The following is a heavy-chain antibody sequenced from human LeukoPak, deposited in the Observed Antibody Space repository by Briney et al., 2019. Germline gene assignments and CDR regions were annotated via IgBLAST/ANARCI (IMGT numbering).Heavy chain of an antibody. CDR1: VFTFSSYW. CDR3: ASDRSGGSCYECWFDP. D-gene: IGHD2-15*01. J-gene: IGHJ5*02. V-gene: IGHV3-7*01. CDR2: IKQEGSEK. Sequence: GGSLRLSCAASVFTFSSYWMSWVRQAPGKGLEWVANIKQEGSEKYYVDSVKGRFTISRHNPKNSLYLPMNSLRAEDTAVYYCASDRSGGSCYECWFDPWGQGTLVPVSS.